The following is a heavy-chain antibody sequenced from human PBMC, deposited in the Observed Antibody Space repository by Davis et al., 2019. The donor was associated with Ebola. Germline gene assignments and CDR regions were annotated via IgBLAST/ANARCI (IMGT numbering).Heavy chain of an antibody. J-gene: IGHJ5*02. CDR3: ARLRLWFGEFGWFDP. Sequence: PGGSLRLSCAASGFTFSSYWMSWVRQAPGKGLEWVANIKQDGSEKYYVDSVKGRFTISRDNAKNSLYLQMNSLRAEDTAVYYCARLRLWFGEFGWFDPWGQGTLVTVSS. CDR1: GFTFSSYW. V-gene: IGHV3-7*03. D-gene: IGHD3-10*01. CDR2: IKQDGSEK.